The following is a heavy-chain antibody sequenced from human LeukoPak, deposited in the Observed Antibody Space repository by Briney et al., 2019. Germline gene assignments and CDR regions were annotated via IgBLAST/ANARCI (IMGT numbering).Heavy chain of an antibody. V-gene: IGHV1-2*02. CDR2: IDPNSGGT. J-gene: IGHJ2*01. CDR3: ARGRGTTMVRGVITNYFDL. D-gene: IGHD3-10*01. Sequence: ASVKVSCKASGYTFTTHYIHWVRQAPGQGLEWMGWIDPNSGGTNYAQKFLGSVTMTGDTSINTAFMELSRLRSDDTAIYYCARGRGTTMVRGVITNYFDLWGRGSLVTVSS. CDR1: GYTFTTHY.